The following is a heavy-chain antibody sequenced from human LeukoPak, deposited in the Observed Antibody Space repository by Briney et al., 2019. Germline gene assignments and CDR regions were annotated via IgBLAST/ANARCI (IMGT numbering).Heavy chain of an antibody. CDR2: INPNSGGT. D-gene: IGHD3-9*01. J-gene: IGHJ4*02. V-gene: IGHV1-2*06. Sequence: ASVKVSCKASGYTFTGYYMHWVRQAPGQGLEWMGRINPNSGGTNYAQKFQGRVTMTRDTSISTAYMELSRLRSDDTAVYYCARGPSHYDILTRYYSQNDYWGQGTLVTVSS. CDR1: GYTFTGYY. CDR3: ARGPSHYDILTRYYSQNDY.